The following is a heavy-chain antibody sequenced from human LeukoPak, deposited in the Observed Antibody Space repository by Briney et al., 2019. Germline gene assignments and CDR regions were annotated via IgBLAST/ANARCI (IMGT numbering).Heavy chain of an antibody. CDR3: AKDIGYSGYDSNYFDY. CDR1: GFTFDDYA. CDR2: ISWNSGSI. J-gene: IGHJ4*02. V-gene: IGHV3-9*01. D-gene: IGHD5-12*01. Sequence: PGRSLRLSCASSGFTFDDYAMHWVRQAPGKGLEWVSGISWNSGSIGYADSVKGRFTISRDNAKNSLYLQMNSLRAEDTALYYCAKDIGYSGYDSNYFDYCGQGTLVTVSS.